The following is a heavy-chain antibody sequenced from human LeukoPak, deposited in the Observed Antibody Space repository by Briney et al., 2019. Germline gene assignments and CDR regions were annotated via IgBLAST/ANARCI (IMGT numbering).Heavy chain of an antibody. J-gene: IGHJ4*02. Sequence: SETLSLTCTVSGGSISSSSYYWGWIRQPPGKGLEWIGSIYYSGSTYYNPSLKSRVTISVDTSKNQFSLKLSSVTAADTAVYYCASFPTTVTTNFDYWGQGTLVTVSS. D-gene: IGHD4-17*01. CDR3: ASFPTTVTTNFDY. CDR1: GGSISSSSYY. CDR2: IYYSGST. V-gene: IGHV4-39*01.